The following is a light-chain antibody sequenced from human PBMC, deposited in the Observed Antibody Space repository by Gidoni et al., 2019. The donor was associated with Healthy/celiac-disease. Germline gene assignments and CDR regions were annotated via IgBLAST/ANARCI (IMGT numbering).Light chain of an antibody. V-gene: IGKV2-28*01. CDR3: MQALQTPYT. CDR2: LGS. Sequence: DIVMTQSPLSLPVTPGEPASISCRSSQNLLHSNGYNYLDWYLQKPGQSPQLLIYLGSNRASGVPDRFSGSGSGTDFTLKISRVEAEDVGVYYCMQALQTPYTFGHXTKLGIK. CDR1: QNLLHSNGYNY. J-gene: IGKJ2*01.